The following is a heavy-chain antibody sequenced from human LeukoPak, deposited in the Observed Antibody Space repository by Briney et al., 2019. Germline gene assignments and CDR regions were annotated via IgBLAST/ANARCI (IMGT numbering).Heavy chain of an antibody. CDR1: GGSISSYY. CDR3: AREWDAFDI. CDR2: IFYSGST. Sequence: SETLSLTCTVSGGSISSYYWSWIRQPPGKGLEWIGYIFYSGSTNYNPSLKSRVTISVDTSKNQFSLKLSSVTAADTAMCYCAREWDAFDIWGQGTMVTVSS. V-gene: IGHV4-59*01. J-gene: IGHJ3*02.